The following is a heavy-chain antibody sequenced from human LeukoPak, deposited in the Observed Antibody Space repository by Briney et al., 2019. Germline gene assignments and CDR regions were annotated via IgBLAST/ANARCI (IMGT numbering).Heavy chain of an antibody. Sequence: PSETLSLTCTVSGGSISSSSYYWGWIRQPPGKGLEWIGSIYYSGSTYYNPSLKSRVTISVDTSKNQFSLKLSSVTAADTAVYYCARAGRDYYGSGSYYNAGYMDVWGKGTTVTISS. D-gene: IGHD3-10*01. CDR2: IYYSGST. V-gene: IGHV4-39*01. CDR3: ARAGRDYYGSGSYYNAGYMDV. CDR1: GGSISSSSYY. J-gene: IGHJ6*03.